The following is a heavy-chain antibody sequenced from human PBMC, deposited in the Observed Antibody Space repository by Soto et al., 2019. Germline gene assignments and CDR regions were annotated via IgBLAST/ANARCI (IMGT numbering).Heavy chain of an antibody. J-gene: IGHJ4*02. V-gene: IGHV4-31*03. CDR2: IYYSGST. D-gene: IGHD3-16*02. Sequence: QVQLQESGPGLVKPSQTLSLTCTVSGGSISSGGYYWSWIRQHPGKGLEWIGYIYYSGSTYYNPSLKSRVTISVDTSKNQFSLKLSSVTAADTAVYYCARGGRYDYVWGSYRQDRIDYWGQGTLVTVSS. CDR1: GGSISSGGYY. CDR3: ARGGRYDYVWGSYRQDRIDY.